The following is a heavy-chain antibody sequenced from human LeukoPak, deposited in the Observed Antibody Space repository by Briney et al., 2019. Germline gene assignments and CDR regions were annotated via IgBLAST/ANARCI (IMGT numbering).Heavy chain of an antibody. CDR1: GFIFSRYT. CDR3: AKSDCGSDGCKLLNY. J-gene: IGHJ4*02. V-gene: IGHV3-23*01. D-gene: IGHD2-21*01. Sequence: GGSLRLSCAAPGFIFSRYTMTWVRQAPGKGLEWVSSINGSGDATKYADSVMGRFTISRDNSKNTVSLQMNSLRAEDTAVYYCAKSDCGSDGCKLLNYWGQGTLVTASS. CDR2: INGSGDAT.